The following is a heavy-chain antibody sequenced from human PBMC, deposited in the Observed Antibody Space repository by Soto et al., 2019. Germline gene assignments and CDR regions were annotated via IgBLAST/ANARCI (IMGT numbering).Heavy chain of an antibody. CDR1: GGSISSSRSY. V-gene: IGHV4-39*01. Sequence: SETLSLTCNVSGGSISSSRSYWAWIRQPPGKGLEWIANIYYSGSTYYNPSLRSRVTVSVDTSKNQFFLKLSSVTAADTAVYYCARLNCSGGACYHRYYFDYWGQGTLVTVSS. CDR3: ARLNCSGGACYHRYYFDY. CDR2: IYYSGST. D-gene: IGHD2-15*01. J-gene: IGHJ4*02.